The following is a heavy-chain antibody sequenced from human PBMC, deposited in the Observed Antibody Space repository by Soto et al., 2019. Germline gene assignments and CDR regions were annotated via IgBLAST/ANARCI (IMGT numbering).Heavy chain of an antibody. D-gene: IGHD3-10*01. CDR3: ASQKLVRGVIAFDI. CDR2: ISHDGTNK. J-gene: IGHJ3*02. CDR1: GFTFSAYG. Sequence: PGGSLRLSCEVSGFTFSAYGMHWVRQAPGKGLERVAAISHDGTNKNYGDSVKGRFTISRDNSRNTLYLQMNSLRAEDTAVYYCASQKLVRGVIAFDIWGQGTMVTVSS. V-gene: IGHV3-30*03.